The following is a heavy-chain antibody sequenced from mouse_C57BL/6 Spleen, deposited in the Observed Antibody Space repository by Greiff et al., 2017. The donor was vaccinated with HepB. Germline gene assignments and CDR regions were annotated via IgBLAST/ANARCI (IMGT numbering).Heavy chain of an antibody. CDR3: AREDYYGSSGTGDFDV. V-gene: IGHV1-54*01. Sequence: QVQLQQSGAELVRPGTSVKVSCKASGYAFTNYLIEWVKQRPGQGLEWIGVINPGSGGTNYNEKFKGKATLTADKSSSTAYMQLSSLTSEDSAVYFCAREDYYGSSGTGDFDVWGTGTTVTVSS. CDR2: INPGSGGT. D-gene: IGHD1-1*01. J-gene: IGHJ1*03. CDR1: GYAFTNYL.